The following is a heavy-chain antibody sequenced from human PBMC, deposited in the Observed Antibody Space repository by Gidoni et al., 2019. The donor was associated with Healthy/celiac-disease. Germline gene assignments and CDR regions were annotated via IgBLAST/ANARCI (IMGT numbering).Heavy chain of an antibody. J-gene: IGHJ4*02. Sequence: QLQLQESGPGLVKPSETLSLTCTVPGGSISSSSYYWGWIRQPPGKGLEWIGSIYYSGSTYYNPSLKSRVTISVDTSKNQFSLKLSSVTAADTAVYYCARQDSSSRFDYWGQGTLVTVSS. CDR1: GGSISSSSYY. CDR3: ARQDSSSRFDY. V-gene: IGHV4-39*01. CDR2: IYYSGST. D-gene: IGHD6-13*01.